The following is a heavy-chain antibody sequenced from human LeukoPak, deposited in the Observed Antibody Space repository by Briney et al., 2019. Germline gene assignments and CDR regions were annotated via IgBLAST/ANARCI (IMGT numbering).Heavy chain of an antibody. CDR1: GYTFTNYD. CDR3: ARGSRSGDY. V-gene: IGHV1-8*01. J-gene: IGHJ4*02. CDR2: MNPNSGNT. Sequence: GASVKVSCKTSGYTFTNYDINWVRQATGQGLKWMGWMNPNSGNTGYAQKFQGRVTMTRNISTSTAYMELSSLRSEDTAVYYCARGSRSGDYWGQGTQVTVSS. D-gene: IGHD3-10*01.